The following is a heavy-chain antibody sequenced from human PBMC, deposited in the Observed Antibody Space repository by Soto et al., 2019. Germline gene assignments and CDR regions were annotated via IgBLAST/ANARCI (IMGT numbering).Heavy chain of an antibody. V-gene: IGHV3-11*05. J-gene: IGHJ3*01. CDR2: IGDSYR. Sequence: QVQFVESGGGLVKPGGTLRLSCAGSGIRLSESYINWIRLTPEKGLAWISYIGDSYRHYAASVRGRFTISRDNVQNSVSLEMTNLRVDDTAIYYCARRRAFGEVEAFDDWGPGTLVTVSS. D-gene: IGHD3-16*01. CDR1: GIRLSESY. CDR3: ARRRAFGEVEAFDD.